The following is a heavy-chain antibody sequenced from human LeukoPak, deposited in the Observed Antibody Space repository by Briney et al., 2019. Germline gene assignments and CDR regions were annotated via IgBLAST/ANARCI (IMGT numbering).Heavy chain of an antibody. V-gene: IGHV4-39*01. CDR1: GGSISSSSYY. CDR2: IYYSGST. D-gene: IGHD3-3*01. Sequence: PSETLSLTCTASGGSISSSSYYWGWIRQPPGKGLEWIGSIYYSGSTYYNPSLKSRVTISVDTSKNQFSLRLSSVTAADTAVHYCARHGGFLEWLLSTVDYWGQGTLVTVSS. CDR3: ARHGGFLEWLLSTVDY. J-gene: IGHJ4*02.